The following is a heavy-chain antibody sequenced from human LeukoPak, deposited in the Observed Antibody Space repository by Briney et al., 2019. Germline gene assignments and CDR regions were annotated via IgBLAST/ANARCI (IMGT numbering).Heavy chain of an antibody. J-gene: IGHJ5*01. CDR1: GGSISSYY. CDR2: IYYSGST. Sequence: SETLSLTCTVSGGSISSYYWSWIRQPPGKGLEWIGYIYYSGSTNSNPSLKSRVTISVDTSKNQFSLKLSSVTAADTAVYYCARSISGTRSKFDCWGQGTLVTVSS. V-gene: IGHV4-59*08. CDR3: ARSISGTRSKFDC. D-gene: IGHD1/OR15-1a*01.